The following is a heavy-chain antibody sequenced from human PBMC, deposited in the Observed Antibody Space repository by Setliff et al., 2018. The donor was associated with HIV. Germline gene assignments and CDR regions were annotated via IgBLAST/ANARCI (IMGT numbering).Heavy chain of an antibody. CDR3: ARGGQNALRYFDWLPEGEYFHH. Sequence: ASVKVSCKASGYSFTGYYIHWMRQAPGQGPEWLGWINPNSGGTNYAQKFQGRVTMTRDTSISTASMDLRSLRSVDTAFYYCARGGQNALRYFDWLPEGEYFHHWGQGTLGTSPQ. D-gene: IGHD3-9*01. V-gene: IGHV1-2*02. CDR1: GYSFTGYY. CDR2: INPNSGGT. J-gene: IGHJ1*01.